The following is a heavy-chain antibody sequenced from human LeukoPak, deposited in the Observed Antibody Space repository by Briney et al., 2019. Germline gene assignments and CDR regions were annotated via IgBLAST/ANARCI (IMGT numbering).Heavy chain of an antibody. V-gene: IGHV4-59*08. J-gene: IGHJ4*02. D-gene: IGHD1-1*01. CDR3: ARPSVDHDQYYFDY. Sequence: SETLSLTCTVSGGSISSYYWSWIRQPPGKGLEWIGYIYYSGSTNYNPSLKSRATISVDTSKNQFSLKLSSVTAADTAVYYCARPSVDHDQYYFDYWGQGTLVTVSS. CDR1: GGSISSYY. CDR2: IYYSGST.